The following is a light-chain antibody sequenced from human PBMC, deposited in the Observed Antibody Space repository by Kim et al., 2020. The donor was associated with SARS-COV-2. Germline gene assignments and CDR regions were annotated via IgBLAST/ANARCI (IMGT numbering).Light chain of an antibody. CDR3: QQSNTTPRT. Sequence: DIQMTQSPSSLSASVGDRVTIACRASQIINKYVNWYQQKPGKAPKLLIYAASSLHSGVSSRFSGSGSGTDFTLTISSLQLEDSATYYCQQSNTTPRTFGQGTKVDI. CDR2: AAS. J-gene: IGKJ1*01. CDR1: QIINKY. V-gene: IGKV1-39*01.